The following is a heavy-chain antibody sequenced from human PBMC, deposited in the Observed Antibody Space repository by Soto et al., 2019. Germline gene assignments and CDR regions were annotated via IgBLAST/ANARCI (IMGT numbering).Heavy chain of an antibody. D-gene: IGHD2-2*01. V-gene: IGHV4-34*01. CDR2: INHSGGT. Sequence: SETLSLTCAVYGGSFSGYYWSWIRQPPGKGLERIGEINHSGGTNYNPSLKSRITISVDTSKNQCSLKLSSVTAAETVVYYCARVPVYCSSTSWREFDYWGKETLVTVSS. CDR3: ARVPVYCSSTSWREFDY. CDR1: GGSFSGYY. J-gene: IGHJ4*02.